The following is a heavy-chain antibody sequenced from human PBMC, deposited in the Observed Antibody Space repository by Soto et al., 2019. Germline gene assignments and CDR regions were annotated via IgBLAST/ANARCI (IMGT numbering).Heavy chain of an antibody. CDR2: ITDTGGDT. Sequence: EVQLLESGGGLIQPGGSLRLSCAASGFTFSSYAMSWVRQAPGKGLEWVSAITDTGGDTYHADSVKGRFTISIDNSRSTLYMQMNSVTAEDTAVYYCGKGPSSSRPYYFDSWGQGTQAIVSS. D-gene: IGHD2-2*01. V-gene: IGHV3-23*01. CDR1: GFTFSSYA. J-gene: IGHJ4*02. CDR3: GKGPSSSRPYYFDS.